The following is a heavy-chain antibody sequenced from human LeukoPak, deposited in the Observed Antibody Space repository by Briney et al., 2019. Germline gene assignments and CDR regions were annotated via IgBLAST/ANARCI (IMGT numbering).Heavy chain of an antibody. V-gene: IGHV3-21*01. CDR1: GFTFSSYS. D-gene: IGHD3-10*01. CDR3: ARDRHGSGSYYQTGYYMDV. CDR2: ISSSSSYI. Sequence: PGGSLRLSCAASGFTFSSYSMNWVRQAPGKGLEWVSSISSSSSYIYYADPVKGRFTISRDNAKNSLYLQMNSLRAEDTAVYYCARDRHGSGSYYQTGYYMDVWGKGTTVTVSS. J-gene: IGHJ6*03.